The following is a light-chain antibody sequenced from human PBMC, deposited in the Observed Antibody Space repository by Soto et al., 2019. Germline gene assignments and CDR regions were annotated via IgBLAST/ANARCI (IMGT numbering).Light chain of an antibody. J-gene: IGKJ1*01. CDR1: QIVSSNY. V-gene: IGKV3-20*01. Sequence: EVVFTQSPCTLSLSPGERATLSCRASQIVSSNYLTWYQQKPGQAPRLLIYGASNRATGIPDRFSGSGSGTDFTLTISRLEPEDFTVYYCQQYSSSLWTFGQGTKVDIK. CDR3: QQYSSSLWT. CDR2: GAS.